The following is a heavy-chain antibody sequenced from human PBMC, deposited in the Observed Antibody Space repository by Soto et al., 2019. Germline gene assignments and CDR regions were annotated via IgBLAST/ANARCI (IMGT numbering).Heavy chain of an antibody. Sequence: QVQLQESGPGLVKPSETLSLTCTVSGGSITSYYWSWIRQPPGKGLEWIGFIYSSGTTYYNPSLKSRXXIXVXXAQNQFSPKLTSVTAADTAMYYCARVGPTTRAFDIWGQGTVVTVSS. CDR3: ARVGPTTRAFDI. CDR1: GGSITSYY. CDR2: IYSSGTT. J-gene: IGHJ3*02. D-gene: IGHD1-26*01. V-gene: IGHV4-59*01.